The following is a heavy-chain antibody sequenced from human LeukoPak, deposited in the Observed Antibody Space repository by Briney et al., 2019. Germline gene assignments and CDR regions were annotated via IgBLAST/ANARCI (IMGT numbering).Heavy chain of an antibody. CDR1: GYTFSNSG. D-gene: IGHD3-10*01. CDR2: INAGNGNT. Sequence: ASVKVSCKTSGYTFSNSGLHWVRQAPGQSLEWMGWINAGNGNTKYSQKFQDRLTITRDTSASTVYMELNSLKSEDTAMYYCARGRGLIGTSRFDPWGQGTLVFVSS. J-gene: IGHJ5*02. V-gene: IGHV1-3*01. CDR3: ARGRGLIGTSRFDP.